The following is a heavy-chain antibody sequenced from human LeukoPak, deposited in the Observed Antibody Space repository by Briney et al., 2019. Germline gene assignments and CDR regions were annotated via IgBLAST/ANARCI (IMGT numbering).Heavy chain of an antibody. CDR2: ITSSSSYI. D-gene: IGHD3-22*01. Sequence: PGGSLRLSCAASGFTFSTYNMNWVRQAPGKGLEWVSSITSSSSYIYYADSVKGRFTISRDNAKNSLYLQMNSLRAEDTALYHCARWGKVDSSGYYEGFDYWGQGTLVTVSS. J-gene: IGHJ4*02. CDR3: ARWGKVDSSGYYEGFDY. CDR1: GFTFSTYN. V-gene: IGHV3-21*04.